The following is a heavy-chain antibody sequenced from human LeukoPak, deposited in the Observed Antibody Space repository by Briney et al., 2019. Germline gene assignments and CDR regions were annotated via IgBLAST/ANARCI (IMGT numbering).Heavy chain of an antibody. J-gene: IGHJ5*02. CDR2: ISYDGSNK. D-gene: IGHD5/OR15-5a*01. CDR3: LVWKHVFDR. CDR1: GFTFSSYG. Sequence: GGSLRLSCAASGFTFSSYGMHWVRQAPGKGLEWVAVISYDGSNKYYADSVKGRFTISRDNSKNTLYLQMNSLRAEDTAVYYCLVWKHVFDRWGQGTLVTVSS. V-gene: IGHV3-30*03.